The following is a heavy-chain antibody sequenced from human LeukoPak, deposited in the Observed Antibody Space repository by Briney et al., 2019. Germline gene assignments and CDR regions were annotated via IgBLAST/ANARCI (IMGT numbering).Heavy chain of an antibody. CDR3: ARTREMGPMGYAFDI. D-gene: IGHD1-26*01. V-gene: IGHV3-7*01. Sequence: PGGSLRLSCAASGFTFSSYWMSWDRQTPGKGLEWVANIKQDGSEKYYVDSVKGRFTISRDNAENSVYLQMNSLRVDDTAVYYCARTREMGPMGYAFDIWGQGTMVTVS. CDR2: IKQDGSEK. J-gene: IGHJ3*02. CDR1: GFTFSSYW.